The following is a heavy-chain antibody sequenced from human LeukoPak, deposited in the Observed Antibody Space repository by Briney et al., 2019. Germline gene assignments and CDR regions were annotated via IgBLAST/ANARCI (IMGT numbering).Heavy chain of an antibody. CDR2: ISSSSSVI. D-gene: IGHD2-2*01. V-gene: IGHV3-48*04. CDR1: GSTFSRHT. CDR3: ARNLPAADY. Sequence: GSLRLSCAASGSTFSRHTMNWVRQAPGKGLEWVSYISSSSSVIYYADSVKGRFTISRDNAKNSLYLQMNSLRAEDTAVYYCARNLPAADYWGQGTLVTVSS. J-gene: IGHJ4*02.